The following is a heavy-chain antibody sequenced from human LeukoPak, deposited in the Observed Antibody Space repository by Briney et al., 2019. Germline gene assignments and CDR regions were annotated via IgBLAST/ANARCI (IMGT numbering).Heavy chain of an antibody. D-gene: IGHD1-26*01. CDR1: GFTFTSSA. J-gene: IGHJ4*02. CDR3: GSSAPRIVGASKGLSD. V-gene: IGHV1-58*02. Sequence: ASVKVSCKASGFTFTSSAMQWVRQARGQRLEWIGWIVVGSGNTNYAQKFQERVTITRDMSTSTAYMELSSLRSEDTAVYYCGSSAPRIVGASKGLSDWGQGTLVTVSS. CDR2: IVVGSGNT.